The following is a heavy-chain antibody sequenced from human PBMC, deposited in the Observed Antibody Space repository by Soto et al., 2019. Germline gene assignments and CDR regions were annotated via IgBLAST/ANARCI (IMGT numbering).Heavy chain of an antibody. CDR1: GFTFSSYW. Sequence: EVQLVESGGGLVQPGGSLRLSCAASGFTFSSYWMSWVRQAPGKGLEWVANIKQDGSEKYYVDSVKGRFTIYRENAKNTLYLQMNSLRAEDTAVYYCARGGGYCSGGSCYRYYYYYGMDVWGQGTTVTVSS. J-gene: IGHJ6*02. D-gene: IGHD2-15*01. V-gene: IGHV3-7*01. CDR2: IKQDGSEK. CDR3: ARGGGYCSGGSCYRYYYYYGMDV.